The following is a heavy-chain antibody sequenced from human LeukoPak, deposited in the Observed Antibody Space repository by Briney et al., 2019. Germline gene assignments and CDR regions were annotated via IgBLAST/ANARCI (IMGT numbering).Heavy chain of an antibody. D-gene: IGHD3-22*01. CDR1: GFTFDDYA. CDR3: AKVGDSSGYYNPYFDY. J-gene: IGHJ4*02. Sequence: PGGSLRLSCAASGFTFDDYAMPWVRQAPGKGLEWVSGISWNSGSIGYADSVKGRFTISRDNAKNSLYLQMNSLRAEDTALYYCAKVGDSSGYYNPYFDYWGQGTLVTVSS. CDR2: ISWNSGSI. V-gene: IGHV3-9*01.